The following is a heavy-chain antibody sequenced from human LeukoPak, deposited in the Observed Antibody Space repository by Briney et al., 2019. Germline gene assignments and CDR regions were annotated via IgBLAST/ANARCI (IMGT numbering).Heavy chain of an antibody. Sequence: SETLSLTCAVSGVSISSYYWRWIRQPAGKGLEWIGRIYTSGSTNNNPSLKSRLTITVDTYKNKFSLQQSSVTAADTAVYYCARYKNYDILTGYYTGWFDPWGQGTLVTVSS. J-gene: IGHJ5*02. CDR2: IYTSGST. D-gene: IGHD3-9*01. CDR1: GVSISSYY. V-gene: IGHV4-59*10. CDR3: ARYKNYDILTGYYTGWFDP.